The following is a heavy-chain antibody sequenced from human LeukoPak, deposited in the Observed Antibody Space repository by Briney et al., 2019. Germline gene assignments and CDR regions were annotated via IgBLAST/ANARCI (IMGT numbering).Heavy chain of an antibody. V-gene: IGHV5-51*01. D-gene: IGHD2-2*01. J-gene: IGHJ4*02. Sequence: GESLKISCKGSGYSFTSYWIGWVRQMPGKGPEWMGIIYPGDSDTRYSPSFQGQVTISADKSISTAYLQWSSLKASDTAMYYCARQMDYCSSTSCSFDYWGQGTLVTVST. CDR2: IYPGDSDT. CDR3: ARQMDYCSSTSCSFDY. CDR1: GYSFTSYW.